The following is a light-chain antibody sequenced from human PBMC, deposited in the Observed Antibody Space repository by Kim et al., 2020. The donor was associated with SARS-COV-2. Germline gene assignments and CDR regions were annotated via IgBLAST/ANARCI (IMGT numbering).Light chain of an antibody. CDR2: AAS. CDR3: QQYAKWPS. V-gene: IGKV3-15*01. Sequence: YVSRGGGAAPSCRGSGSGRSYLAWYQQRPGQAPRLLIYAASTRATGLPTRFSGSGSGTEFTLTISSLQSEDFADYYCQQYAKWPSFGGGTKVDIK. J-gene: IGKJ4*01. CDR1: GSGRSY.